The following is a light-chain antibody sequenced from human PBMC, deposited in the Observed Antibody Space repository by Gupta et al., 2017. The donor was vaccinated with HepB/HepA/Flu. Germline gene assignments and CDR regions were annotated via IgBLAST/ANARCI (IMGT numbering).Light chain of an antibody. CDR2: KPT. Sequence: SELPQPTSGSVSLGHTAKITRSTDRQFVYWYQKKPGQAPLLLIYKPTERHSGMPERFSASTSSGTSVTLTISGVQAEDEADYYCQSGHIEYTYGHFGGGTKLTVL. CDR3: QSGHIEYTYGH. CDR1: RQF. J-gene: IGLJ2*01. V-gene: IGLV3-25*03.